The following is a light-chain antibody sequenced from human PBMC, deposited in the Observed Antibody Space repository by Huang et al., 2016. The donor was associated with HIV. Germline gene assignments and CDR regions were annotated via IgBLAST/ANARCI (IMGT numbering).Light chain of an antibody. V-gene: IGKV3-15*01. CDR2: EAS. CDR3: QQYNNWPGFT. Sequence: IVMTQSPATLSLSPGERATLLCRASQSVSSKLAWYQQKPGQAPKLLIYEASSRATGVPDRFSGSGSGTEFTLTISSLQSEDFALYYCQQYNNWPGFTFGPGTKVDIK. CDR1: QSVSSK. J-gene: IGKJ3*01.